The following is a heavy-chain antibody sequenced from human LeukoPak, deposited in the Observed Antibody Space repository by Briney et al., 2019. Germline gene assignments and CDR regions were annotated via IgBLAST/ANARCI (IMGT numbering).Heavy chain of an antibody. CDR1: GGSISGYY. Sequence: SETLSLTCTVSGGSISGYYWSWIRQPPEKGLEWIGYVHYSGSTNYNPSLKSRVIISVDTSKNQFSLKLSSVTAADTAVYYCATYYSDSSAYVHYLDSWGQGTLVTVSS. CDR2: VHYSGST. CDR3: ATYYSDSSAYVHYLDS. J-gene: IGHJ4*02. D-gene: IGHD3-22*01. V-gene: IGHV4-59*03.